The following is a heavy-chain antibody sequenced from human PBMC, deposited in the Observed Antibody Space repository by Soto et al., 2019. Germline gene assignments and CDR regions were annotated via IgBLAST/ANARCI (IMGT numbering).Heavy chain of an antibody. V-gene: IGHV3-73*02. CDR1: GFTFRGSA. Sequence: EVQLVESGGGLVQPGESLKLSCAASGFTFRGSAMHWVRQASGKGLEWVGRIRTKANSYATAYAASVQGRFTISRDDSKSTAYVQMNSLKAEDTAVYSCTGSLLAYCSGGKCHTDYYYYGMDVWGQGTAVTVSS. CDR2: IRTKANSYAT. CDR3: TGSLLAYCSGGKCHTDYYYYGMDV. J-gene: IGHJ6*02. D-gene: IGHD2-15*01.